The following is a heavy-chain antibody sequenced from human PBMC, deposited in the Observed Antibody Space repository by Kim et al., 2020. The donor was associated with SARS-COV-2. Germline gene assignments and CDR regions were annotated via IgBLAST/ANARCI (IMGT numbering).Heavy chain of an antibody. CDR2: MNPNSGNT. J-gene: IGHJ6*02. CDR3: ARGLVEKSVGELWIDGMDV. V-gene: IGHV1-8*01. D-gene: IGHD3-10*01. Sequence: ASVKVSCKASGYTFTSHDINWVRQATGQGLEWMGWMNPNSGNTGYAQKFQGRVTMTRNTSISTAYMELSSLRSEDTAVYYCARGLVEKSVGELWIDGMDVWGQGTTVTVSS. CDR1: GYTFTSHD.